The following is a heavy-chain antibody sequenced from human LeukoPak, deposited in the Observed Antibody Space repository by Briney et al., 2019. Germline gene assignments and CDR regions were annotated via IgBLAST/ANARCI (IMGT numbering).Heavy chain of an antibody. J-gene: IGHJ6*03. Sequence: SETLSLTCTVSGGSISSYYWSWIRQPPGKGLEWIRYIYYSGSTNYNPSLKSRVTISVDTSKNQFSLKLSSVTAADTAVYYCARGDYSNYGVYYYYYMDVWGKGNTVTVSS. V-gene: IGHV4-59*01. CDR1: GGSISSYY. CDR2: IYYSGST. D-gene: IGHD4-11*01. CDR3: ARGDYSNYGVYYYYYMDV.